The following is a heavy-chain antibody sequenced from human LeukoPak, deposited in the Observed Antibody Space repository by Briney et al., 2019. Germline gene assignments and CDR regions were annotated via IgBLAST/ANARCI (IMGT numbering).Heavy chain of an antibody. D-gene: IGHD3-3*01. J-gene: IGHJ4*02. CDR1: GGSFSGYY. CDR2: INHSGST. CDR3: ARGRDYDFWSGYSY. V-gene: IGHV4-34*01. Sequence: SETLSLTCAVYGGSFSGYYWSWIRQPPGKGLEWIGEINHSGSTNYNPSLKSRVTISVDTSKNQFSLKLSSVTAADTAVYYCARGRDYDFWSGYSYWGQGTLVTVSS.